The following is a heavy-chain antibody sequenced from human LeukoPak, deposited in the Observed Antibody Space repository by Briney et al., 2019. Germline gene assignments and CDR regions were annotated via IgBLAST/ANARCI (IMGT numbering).Heavy chain of an antibody. CDR2: ISGSGGST. D-gene: IGHD3-3*01. Sequence: GGSLRLSCAASGFTFSSYAMSWVRQAPGKGLEWVSAISGSGGSTYYADSVKGRFTISRDNSKNTLYLQMNGLRAEDTAVYYCAKDLEVWSHVFETGDYWGQGTLVTVSS. CDR1: GFTFSSYA. V-gene: IGHV3-23*01. J-gene: IGHJ4*02. CDR3: AKDLEVWSHVFETGDY.